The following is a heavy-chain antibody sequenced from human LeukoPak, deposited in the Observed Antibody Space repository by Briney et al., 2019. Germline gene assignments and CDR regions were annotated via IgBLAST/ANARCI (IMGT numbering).Heavy chain of an antibody. J-gene: IGHJ4*02. D-gene: IGHD3-22*01. CDR1: GFTFSAYF. CDR3: ATYYYDSSGYRNFDY. CDR2: ISYDGSNK. V-gene: IGHV3-30-3*01. Sequence: PGGSLRLSCSASGFTFSAYFMHWVRQAPGKGLEWVAVISYDGSNKYYADSVKGRFTISRDNSKNTLYLQMNSLRAEDTAVYYCATYYYDSSGYRNFDYWGQGTLVTVSS.